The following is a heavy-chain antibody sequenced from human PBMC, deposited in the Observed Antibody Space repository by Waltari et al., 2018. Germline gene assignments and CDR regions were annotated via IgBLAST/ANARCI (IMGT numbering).Heavy chain of an antibody. Sequence: EVQLVESGGGLVQPGGSLRLSCAASGFTFGSYSMNWVRQAPGKGLEWVSYISSSSSTIYYADSVKGRFTISRDNAKNSLYLQMNSLRAEDTAVYYCARVPIVGATTGFDYWGQGTLVTVSS. CDR3: ARVPIVGATTGFDY. V-gene: IGHV3-48*04. CDR2: ISSSSSTI. CDR1: GFTFGSYS. J-gene: IGHJ4*02. D-gene: IGHD1-26*01.